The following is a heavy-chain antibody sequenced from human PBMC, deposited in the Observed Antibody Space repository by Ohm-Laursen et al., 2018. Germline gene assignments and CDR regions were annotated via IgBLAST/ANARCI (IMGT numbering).Heavy chain of an antibody. Sequence: SLRLSCTASGFTVSSNYMSWVRQVPGKGLEWVSVIYSGGSTYYADSVKGRFTISRDNSKNTLYLQMNSLRAEDTAVYYCVRDHNYYGMDVWGQGTTVTVSS. CDR1: GFTVSSNY. V-gene: IGHV3-53*01. J-gene: IGHJ6*02. CDR3: VRDHNYYGMDV. CDR2: IYSGGST.